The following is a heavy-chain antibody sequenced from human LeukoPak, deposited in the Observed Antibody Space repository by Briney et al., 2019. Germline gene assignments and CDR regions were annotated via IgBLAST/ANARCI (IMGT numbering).Heavy chain of an antibody. CDR3: TTLRLRASDA. D-gene: IGHD5-24*01. CDR1: GFTFRDIW. Sequence: KPGGSLRLSCEAAGFTFRDIWTRWVRHAPGKGLEWVGHIKSGADGGATDYAAPVKRRFTILRDDSRNVLSLQMSSLKTEDTAMYYCTTLRLRASDARGQGTLVSVFS. CDR2: IKSGADGGAT. J-gene: IGHJ5*02. V-gene: IGHV3-15*01.